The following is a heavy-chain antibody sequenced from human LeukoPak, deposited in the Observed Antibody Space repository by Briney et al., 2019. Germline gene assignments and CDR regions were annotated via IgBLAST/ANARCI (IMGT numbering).Heavy chain of an antibody. D-gene: IGHD5-18*01. CDR1: GFAFSFYA. Sequence: AGGSLRLSCAASGFAFSFYAMSWLRQPPGKGLEWVAVIWYDGSNKYYADSVKGRFTISRDNAKNSLYLQMNSLRAEDTAVYYCASLPKIQLWLGDYWGQGTLVTISS. J-gene: IGHJ4*02. CDR2: IWYDGSNK. CDR3: ASLPKIQLWLGDY. V-gene: IGHV3-33*08.